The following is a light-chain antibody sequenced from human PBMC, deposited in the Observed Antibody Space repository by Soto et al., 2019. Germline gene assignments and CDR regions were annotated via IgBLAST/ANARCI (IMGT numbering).Light chain of an antibody. V-gene: IGKV1-5*03. CDR1: QSISSW. CDR3: QQYTNYFRT. CDR2: QAS. J-gene: IGKJ1*01. Sequence: DIQMTQSSSTLSASVGDRVTITCRASQSISSWLAWYQQRPGKAPKLLIYQASNLESGVPSRFSGSGSGTEFTLTISSLQPDGFATYYCQQYTNYFRTFGQGTKVEIK.